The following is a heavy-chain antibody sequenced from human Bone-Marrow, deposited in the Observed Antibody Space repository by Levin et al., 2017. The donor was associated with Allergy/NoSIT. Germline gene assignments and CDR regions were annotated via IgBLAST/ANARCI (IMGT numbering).Heavy chain of an antibody. CDR2: INSDGSSI. V-gene: IGHV3-74*01. CDR3: ARGNYYGMDL. CDR1: GFTSSFPFSRFW. Sequence: GGSLRLSCAASGFTSSFPFSRFWMHWVRQAPGKGLVWISRINSDGSSISYVDSVKGRFTISRDNAKNTLYLEMNSLRAEDTAVYYCARGNYYGMDLWGQGTTVTVSS. J-gene: IGHJ6*02.